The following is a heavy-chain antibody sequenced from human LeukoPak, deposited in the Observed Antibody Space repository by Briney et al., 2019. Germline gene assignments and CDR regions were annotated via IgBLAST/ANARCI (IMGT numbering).Heavy chain of an antibody. CDR2: TYYRSKWYN. V-gene: IGHV6-1*01. Sequence: SQTLSLTCAISGDSVSSNSAAWNWIRQSPSRGLEWLGRTYYRSKWYNEYAVFVKSRMTINPDTPKNQFSLQLNSLTPEDTAVYYCARFSRDAFDIWGQGTMVSVSS. CDR1: GDSVSSNSAA. J-gene: IGHJ3*02. D-gene: IGHD3-3*02. CDR3: ARFSRDAFDI.